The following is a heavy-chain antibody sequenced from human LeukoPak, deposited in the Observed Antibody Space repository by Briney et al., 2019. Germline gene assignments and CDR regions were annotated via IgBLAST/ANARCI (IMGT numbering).Heavy chain of an antibody. V-gene: IGHV4-30-4*08. Sequence: SETLSLTCTVSGGSISSGDYYWSWIRQPPGKGLEWIGYIYYSGSTYYSPSLKSRVTISVDTSKNQFSLKLSSVTAADTAVYYCAGGTRYCSSTSCGSSMDVWGKGTTVTVSS. CDR1: GGSISSGDYY. J-gene: IGHJ6*03. D-gene: IGHD2-2*01. CDR2: IYYSGST. CDR3: AGGTRYCSSTSCGSSMDV.